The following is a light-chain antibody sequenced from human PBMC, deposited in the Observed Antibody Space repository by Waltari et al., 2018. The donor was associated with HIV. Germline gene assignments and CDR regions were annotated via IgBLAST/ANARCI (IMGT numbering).Light chain of an antibody. CDR2: EVT. V-gene: IGLV2-14*01. CDR3: SSYTSTSTLVI. J-gene: IGLJ2*01. Sequence: QSALTQPASVSGSPGQSITISCTGTRNDVGGFNYVSWYRHHPGKAPKVIIYEVTNRPSGVSDRFSGSKSGNTASLNISGLQAEDEGDYYCSSYTSTSTLVIFGGGTNLTVL. CDR1: RNDVGGFNY.